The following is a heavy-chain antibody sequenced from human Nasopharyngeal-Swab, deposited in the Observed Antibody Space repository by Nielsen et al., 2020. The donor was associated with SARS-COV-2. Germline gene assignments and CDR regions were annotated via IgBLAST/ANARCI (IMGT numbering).Heavy chain of an antibody. CDR2: ISSSSSYI. Sequence: WIRQPPGKGLEWVSSISSSSSYIYYADSVKGRFTISRDNAKNSLYLQMNSLRAEDTAVYYCARDLKYYYGPGSYGSPLGWGQGTLVTVSS. D-gene: IGHD3-10*01. J-gene: IGHJ4*02. CDR3: ARDLKYYYGPGSYGSPLG. V-gene: IGHV3-21*01.